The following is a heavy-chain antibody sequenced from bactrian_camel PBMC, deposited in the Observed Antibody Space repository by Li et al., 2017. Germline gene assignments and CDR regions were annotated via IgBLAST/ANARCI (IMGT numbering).Heavy chain of an antibody. CDR1: GFTFSTYA. Sequence: VQLVESGGGLVQPGGSLVLSCAASGFTFSTYAMNWVRQAPGKGFEWVSSINAEGDTTYYADSVKGRFTVSRDNAKNTVYLHMNSLKYEDTAVYYCVRDRWSGWVTFSIFNYWGQGTQVTVS. D-gene: IGHD5*01. V-gene: IGHV3S35*01. CDR2: INAEGDTT. CDR3: VRDRWSGWVTFSIFNY. J-gene: IGHJ4*01.